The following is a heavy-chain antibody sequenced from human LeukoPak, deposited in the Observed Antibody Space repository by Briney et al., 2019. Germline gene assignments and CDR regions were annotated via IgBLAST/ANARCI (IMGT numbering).Heavy chain of an antibody. CDR2: IIPILGIA. V-gene: IGHV1-69*04. Sequence: SVKVSCKASGVTFSSYAISWVRQAPGQGLEWMGRIIPILGIANYAQKFQGRVTITADKSTSTAYMELSSLRSEDTAVYYCARDRQDSSSWYSDYWGQGTLVTVSS. CDR3: ARDRQDSSSWYSDY. CDR1: GVTFSSYA. D-gene: IGHD6-13*01. J-gene: IGHJ4*02.